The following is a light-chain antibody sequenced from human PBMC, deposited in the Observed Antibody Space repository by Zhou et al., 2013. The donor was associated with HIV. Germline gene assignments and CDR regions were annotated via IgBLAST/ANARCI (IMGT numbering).Light chain of an antibody. J-gene: IGKJ2*01. Sequence: EIVLTQSPGTLSLSPGERATLSCRASQSVVSAYLAWYQHKPGQAPRLLIFGASTRATGVPDRFSGSGSGTDFTLTISRLEPEDFAVYYCQQYGSSLYTFGQGTKLEIK. V-gene: IGKV3-20*01. CDR3: QQYGSSLYT. CDR2: GAS. CDR1: QSVVSAY.